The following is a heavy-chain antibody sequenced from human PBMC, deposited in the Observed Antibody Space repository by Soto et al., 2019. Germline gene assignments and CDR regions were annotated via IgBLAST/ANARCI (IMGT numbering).Heavy chain of an antibody. CDR1: GGTFSSYA. Sequence: QVQLVQSGAEVKKPGSSVKVSCKASGGTFSSYAISWVRQAPGQGLEWMGGIIPIFGTANYAQKFQGIVTITADESTIKAYMELSSLKSEDTAVYYGARCTGTRNYYYGMDVWGQGTTVTVSS. CDR3: ARCTGTRNYYYGMDV. CDR2: IIPIFGTA. D-gene: IGHD1-7*01. J-gene: IGHJ6*02. V-gene: IGHV1-69*01.